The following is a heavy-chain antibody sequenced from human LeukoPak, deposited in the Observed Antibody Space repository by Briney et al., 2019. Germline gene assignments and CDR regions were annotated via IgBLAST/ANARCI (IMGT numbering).Heavy chain of an antibody. D-gene: IGHD3-10*01. CDR3: ARAWYYYGSGSLYVFDY. Sequence: PGGSLRLSCAASGFTFSSYWMSWVRQAPGKGLEWVANIKQDGSEKYYVDSVKGRFTISRDNAKNSLYLQMNSLRAEDTAVYYCARAWYYYGSGSLYVFDYWGQGTLVTVSS. V-gene: IGHV3-7*01. CDR2: IKQDGSEK. CDR1: GFTFSSYW. J-gene: IGHJ4*02.